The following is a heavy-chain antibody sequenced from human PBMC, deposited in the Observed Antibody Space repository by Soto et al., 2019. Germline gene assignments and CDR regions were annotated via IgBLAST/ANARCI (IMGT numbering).Heavy chain of an antibody. J-gene: IGHJ5*02. CDR3: ARDGRFLNCFDP. Sequence: SETLSLTCAVYGGSFSGYYWSWIRQPPGKGLEWIGEINHSGSTNYNPSLKSRVTISVDTSKSQFSLKLTSVTAADTAVYYCARDGRFLNCFDPWGQGTLVTVSS. CDR2: INHSGST. V-gene: IGHV4-34*01. CDR1: GGSFSGYY. D-gene: IGHD3-3*01.